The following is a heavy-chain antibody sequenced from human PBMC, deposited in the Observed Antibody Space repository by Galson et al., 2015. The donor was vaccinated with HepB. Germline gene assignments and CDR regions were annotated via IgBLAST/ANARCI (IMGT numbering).Heavy chain of an antibody. CDR2: IKEDGSEK. CDR1: GFTFSNYW. D-gene: IGHD1-1*01. Sequence: SLRLSCAVSGFTFSNYWMNWVRQAPGKGLEWVANIKEDGSEKYYVDSVKGRFTISRDNAKNSLHLQMNSLRAEDTAVYYCARASSDSGNWPGPLDYWGQGTLVTVSS. J-gene: IGHJ4*02. CDR3: ARASSDSGNWPGPLDY. V-gene: IGHV3-7*03.